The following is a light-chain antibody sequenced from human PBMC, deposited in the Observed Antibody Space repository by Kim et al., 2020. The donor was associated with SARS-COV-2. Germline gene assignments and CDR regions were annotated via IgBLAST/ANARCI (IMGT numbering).Light chain of an antibody. CDR2: LNSDGSH. J-gene: IGLJ3*02. Sequence: SVKLTCPLSSGHSSYAIAWHQQQPEKGPRYLMKLNSDGSHSKGDGIPDRFSGSSSGAERYLTISSLQSEDEADYYCQTWGTGILVFGGGTQLTVL. V-gene: IGLV4-69*01. CDR3: QTWGTGILV. CDR1: SGHSSYA.